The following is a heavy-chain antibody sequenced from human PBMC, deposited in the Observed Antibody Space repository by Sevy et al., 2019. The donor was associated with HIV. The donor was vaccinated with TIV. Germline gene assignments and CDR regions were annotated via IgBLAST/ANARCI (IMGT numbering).Heavy chain of an antibody. CDR3: ARSGAEVYYDFWSGYYYYGMDV. J-gene: IGHJ6*02. CDR1: GFTFSSYS. Sequence: GGSLRLSCAASGFTFSSYSMNWVRQAPGKGLEWVSSISSSSSYIYYADVVKGRFTISRDNAKNSLYLQMNSLRAEDTAVYYCARSGAEVYYDFWSGYYYYGMDVWGQGTTVTVSS. V-gene: IGHV3-21*01. CDR2: ISSSSSYI. D-gene: IGHD3-3*01.